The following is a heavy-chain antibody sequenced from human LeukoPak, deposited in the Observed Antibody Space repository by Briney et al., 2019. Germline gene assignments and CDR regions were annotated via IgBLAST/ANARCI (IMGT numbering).Heavy chain of an antibody. CDR2: ISAYNGNT. J-gene: IGHJ4*02. V-gene: IGHV1-18*01. CDR1: GYTFTSYG. D-gene: IGHD3-9*01. CDR3: ARPRRILRYFDGSFDY. Sequence: ASVKVSCKASGYTFTSYGISWVRQAPRQGLEWMGWISAYNGNTNYAQKLQGRVTMTTDTSTSTAYMELRSLRSDDTAVYYCARPRRILRYFDGSFDYWGQGTLVTVSS.